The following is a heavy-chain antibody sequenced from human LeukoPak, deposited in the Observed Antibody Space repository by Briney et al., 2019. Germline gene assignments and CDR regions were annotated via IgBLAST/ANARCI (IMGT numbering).Heavy chain of an antibody. CDR1: GFTFSTYG. V-gene: IGHV3-23*01. Sequence: GGTLRLSCAASGFTFSTYGMDWVRQAPGKGLEWVSGVSPSGDITYYADSVKGRFTISRDNSKNTLYLQMNNVRAEDTAVYYCAKDGAWLRFDDWGQGTLVTVSS. D-gene: IGHD5-12*01. CDR2: VSPSGDIT. J-gene: IGHJ4*02. CDR3: AKDGAWLRFDD.